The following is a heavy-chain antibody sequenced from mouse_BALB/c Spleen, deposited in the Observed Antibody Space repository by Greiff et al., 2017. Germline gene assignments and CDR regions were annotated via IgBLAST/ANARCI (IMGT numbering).Heavy chain of an antibody. D-gene: IGHD2-4*01. CDR2: ISYSGST. V-gene: IGHV3-2*02. CDR3: ARWGTMITTGYAMDY. CDR1: GYSITSDYA. Sequence: EVQLVESGPGLVKPSQSLSLTCTVTGYSITSDYAWYWIRPFPGNKLEWMGYISYSGSTSYNLSLTSRISITRDTSKNQFFLQLNSVTTEDTATYYCARWGTMITTGYAMDYWGQGTSVTVSS. J-gene: IGHJ4*01.